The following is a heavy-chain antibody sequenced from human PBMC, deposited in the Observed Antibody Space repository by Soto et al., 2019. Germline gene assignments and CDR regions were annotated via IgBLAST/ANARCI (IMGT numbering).Heavy chain of an antibody. D-gene: IGHD3-3*01. CDR2: IRSNAYGGTT. V-gene: IGHV3-49*05. J-gene: IGHJ5*02. CDR3: TRVPSYYDFWSGYLSYNWFDP. Sequence: EVQLVESGGGLVKPGRSLRLSCTASGFTFGDYAMSWFRQAPGKGLEWVGFIRSNAYGGTTEYAASVKGRFTISRDDSKSIAYLQMNSLKPEDAAVYYCTRVPSYYDFWSGYLSYNWFDPWGQRTLVTVCS. CDR1: GFTFGDYA.